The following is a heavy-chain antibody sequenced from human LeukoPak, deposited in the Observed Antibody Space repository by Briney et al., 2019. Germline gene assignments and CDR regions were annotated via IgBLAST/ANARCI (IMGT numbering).Heavy chain of an antibody. V-gene: IGHV4-61*01. CDR2: LYNTRNT. CDR1: GGSISSSSYY. J-gene: IGHJ4*02. D-gene: IGHD4-23*01. CDR3: AREKNGNEPFDY. Sequence: SETLSLTCTVSGGSISSSSYYWGWIRQPPGKGLEWIGYLYNTRNTYYNPSLKGRVTISVDTSKNQFSLKVSSVTAADTAVYYCAREKNGNEPFDYWGQGTLVTVSS.